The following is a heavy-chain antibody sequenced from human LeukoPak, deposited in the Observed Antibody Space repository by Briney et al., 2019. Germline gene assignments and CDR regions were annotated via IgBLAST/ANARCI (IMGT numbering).Heavy chain of an antibody. CDR2: ISAYNGNT. CDR3: ARDPVIQLYTAWGFDY. V-gene: IGHV1-18*01. CDR1: GYTFTSYG. D-gene: IGHD5-18*01. Sequence: ASVKVSCKASGYTFTSYGISWVRQAPGQGLEWMGWISAYNGNTNYAQKLQGRVTMTTDTSTSTAYMELRSLRSEDTAVYYCARDPVIQLYTAWGFDYWGQGTLVTVSS. J-gene: IGHJ4*02.